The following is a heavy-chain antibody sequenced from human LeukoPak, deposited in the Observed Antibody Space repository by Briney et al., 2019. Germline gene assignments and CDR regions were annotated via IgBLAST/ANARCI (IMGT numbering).Heavy chain of an antibody. CDR2: INHSGST. D-gene: IGHD3-10*01. CDR3: ARGGEKLDPTGFDP. CDR1: GGSFGGYY. V-gene: IGHV4-34*01. Sequence: SETLSLTCAVYGGSFGGYYWSWIRQPPGKGLEWIGEINHSGSTNYNPSLKSRVTISVDTSKNQFSLKLSSVTAADTAVYYCARGGEKLDPTGFDPWGQGTLVTVSS. J-gene: IGHJ5*02.